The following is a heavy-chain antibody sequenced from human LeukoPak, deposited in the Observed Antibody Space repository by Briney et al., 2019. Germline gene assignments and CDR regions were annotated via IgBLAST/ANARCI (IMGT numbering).Heavy chain of an antibody. J-gene: IGHJ4*02. V-gene: IGHV3-30*02. D-gene: IGHD2-2*01. CDR3: AKDRSTSCPLNY. Sequence: GGSLRLSCAASAFTFSSYGMHWVRQAPGKGLEWVAFIRYDGSNKYYADSVKGRFTISRDNSKNTLYLQMNSLRAEDTAVYYCAKDRSTSCPLNYWGQGTLVTVSS. CDR1: AFTFSSYG. CDR2: IRYDGSNK.